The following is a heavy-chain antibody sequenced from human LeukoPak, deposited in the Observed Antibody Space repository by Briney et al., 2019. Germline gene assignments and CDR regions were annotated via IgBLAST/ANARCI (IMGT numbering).Heavy chain of an antibody. CDR1: GYTFTSYG. CDR2: ISAYNGNT. Sequence: ASVKVSCKASGYTFTSYGISWVRQAPGQGLEWMGWISAYNGNTNCAQKLQGRVTMTTDTSTSTAYMELRSLRSDDTAVYYCARDNPRLGYCSGGSCYLELDYWGQGTLVTVSS. J-gene: IGHJ4*02. V-gene: IGHV1-18*01. CDR3: ARDNPRLGYCSGGSCYLELDY. D-gene: IGHD2-15*01.